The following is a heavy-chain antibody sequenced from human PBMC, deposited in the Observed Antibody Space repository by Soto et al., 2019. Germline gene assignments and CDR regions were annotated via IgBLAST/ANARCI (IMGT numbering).Heavy chain of an antibody. CDR1: GVSISSGDYY. V-gene: IGHV4-30-4*01. D-gene: IGHD5-12*01. CDR2: IYYSGST. CDR3: ARVETTMSSYYYGMDV. Sequence: SETLSLTCTVSGVSISSGDYYWSWIRQPPGKGLEWIGYIYYSGSTYYNPSLKSRVTISVDTSKNQFSLKLSSVTAADTAVYYCARVETTMSSYYYGMDVWGQGTTVTSP. J-gene: IGHJ6*02.